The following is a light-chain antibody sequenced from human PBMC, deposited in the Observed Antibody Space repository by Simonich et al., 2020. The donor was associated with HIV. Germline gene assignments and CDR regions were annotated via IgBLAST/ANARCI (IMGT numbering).Light chain of an antibody. J-gene: IGKJ4*01. V-gene: IGKV4-1*01. CDR1: QSFLTNSNNKNY. Sequence: DIVMTQSPDSLAVSLGERATINCKSSQSFLTNSNNKNYLVWYQQKPGQPPKLLIYWAATRESGVPDRFSGSGSGTDFTLTISSLQAEDVAVYYCQQYYSTPLTFGGGTKVEIK. CDR3: QQYYSTPLT. CDR2: WAA.